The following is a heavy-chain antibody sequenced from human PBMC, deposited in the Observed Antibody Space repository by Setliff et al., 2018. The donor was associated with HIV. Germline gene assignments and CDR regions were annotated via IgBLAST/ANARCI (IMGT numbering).Heavy chain of an antibody. CDR2: VHPSGSI. CDR1: GVSFSGDY. D-gene: IGHD4-4*01. V-gene: IGHV4-34*01. Sequence: SETLSLTCAVSGVSFSGDYWSWVRQPPGKGLEWIAEVHPSGSINYNSSLKSRVAISVDTSNNQFSLTMASVTAADTAVYYCARELHDYSNYSGWFDPWGQGTMVTVSS. CDR3: ARELHDYSNYSGWFDP. J-gene: IGHJ5*01.